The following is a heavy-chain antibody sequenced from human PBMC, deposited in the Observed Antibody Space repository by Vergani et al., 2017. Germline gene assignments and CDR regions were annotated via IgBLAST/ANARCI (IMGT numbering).Heavy chain of an antibody. J-gene: IGHJ2*01. D-gene: IGHD3-10*01. V-gene: IGHV4-38-2*01. CDR1: GYSISSGYY. CDR2: IYHSGST. Sequence: QVQLQESGPGLVKPSETLSLPCAVSGYSISSGYYWGWIRQPPGKGLEWIGNIYHSGSTYYNPSLKSRVTISRDTSKNQFSLKLSSVTATDTAVYYCARYGDWSFDLWGRGTLVTVSS. CDR3: ARYGDWSFDL.